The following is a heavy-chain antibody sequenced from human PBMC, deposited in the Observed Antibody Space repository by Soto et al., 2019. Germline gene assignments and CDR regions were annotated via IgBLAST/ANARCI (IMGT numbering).Heavy chain of an antibody. CDR3: ARDRTTELYYGMDV. CDR2: ISSSGSTI. Sequence: EVQLVESGGGLVQPGGSLRLSCAASGFTFSSYEMNWVRQAPGKGLEWVSYISSSGSTIYYADSVKGRFTISRDNAKNSLYLQMNSLRAEDTAVYYCARDRTTELYYGMDVWGQGTTVTVSS. J-gene: IGHJ6*02. D-gene: IGHD1-7*01. V-gene: IGHV3-48*03. CDR1: GFTFSSYE.